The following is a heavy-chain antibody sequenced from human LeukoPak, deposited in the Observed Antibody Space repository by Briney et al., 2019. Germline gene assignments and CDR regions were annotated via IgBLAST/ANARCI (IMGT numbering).Heavy chain of an antibody. CDR3: LRDEYRAWGS. J-gene: IGHJ5*02. D-gene: IGHD4-11*01. CDR2: IKEDGSEK. CDR1: GFIFGNHW. V-gene: IGHV3-7*03. Sequence: GGSLSLSCVASGFIFGNHWMGWVRQAPGKGLEWVADIKEDGSEKTYVDSVRGRFTISRDNAQNSLYLQMNNLRPEDTAVYYCLRDEYRAWGSWGQGTLVTVSS.